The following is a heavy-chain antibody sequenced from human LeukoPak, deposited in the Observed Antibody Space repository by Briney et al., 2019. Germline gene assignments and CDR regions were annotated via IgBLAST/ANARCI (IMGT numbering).Heavy chain of an antibody. CDR2: ISGSGGST. V-gene: IGHV3-23*01. CDR1: GFTFSSYA. D-gene: IGHD3-22*01. J-gene: IGHJ4*02. Sequence: GRSLRLSCAASGFTFSSYAMSWVRQAPGKGLEWVSAISGSGGSTYYADSVKGRFTISRDNSKNTLYLQMNSLRAEDTAVYYCAKSLLEVVITTGYFDYWGQGTLVTVSS. CDR3: AKSLLEVVITTGYFDY.